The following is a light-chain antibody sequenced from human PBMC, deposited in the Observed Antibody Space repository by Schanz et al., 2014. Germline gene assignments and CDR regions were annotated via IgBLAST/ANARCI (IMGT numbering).Light chain of an antibody. CDR1: SSNIGSNT. Sequence: QSVLTQPPSASGTPGQRVTISCSGSSSNIGSNTVNWYQHLPGTAPKLLIYSNTLRPSGVPDRFSGSKSGTSASLAISGLQSEDEADYYCVAWDDSLNGWVFGGGTKLTVL. J-gene: IGLJ3*02. CDR2: SNT. CDR3: VAWDDSLNGWV. V-gene: IGLV1-44*01.